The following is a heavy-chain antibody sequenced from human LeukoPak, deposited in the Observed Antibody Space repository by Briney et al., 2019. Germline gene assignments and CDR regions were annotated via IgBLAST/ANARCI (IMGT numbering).Heavy chain of an antibody. CDR2: ISFDGSNK. J-gene: IGHJ4*02. V-gene: IGHV3-30*03. Sequence: GGSLRLSCAASGFTFSSFAMHWVRQAPGKGLELVAVISFDGSNKSYADSVKGRFTISRDNSKNTLYLQMNSLRAEDTAVYYCASYMVRGVYWGQGTLVTVSS. CDR3: ASYMVRGVY. CDR1: GFTFSSFA. D-gene: IGHD3-10*01.